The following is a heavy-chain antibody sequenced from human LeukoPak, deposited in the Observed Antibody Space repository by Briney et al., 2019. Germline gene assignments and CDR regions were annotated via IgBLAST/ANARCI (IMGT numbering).Heavy chain of an antibody. CDR1: GFNFGDYY. J-gene: IGHJ4*02. CDR3: ARDRRTPHSAYDWGHLDY. V-gene: IGHV3-11*01. Sequence: PGGSLRLSCAASGFNFGDYYMTWIRQAPGKGLEWIAYISSNGYTIYYTDSVKGRFTISRDNDNNSLYLQMNGLRADDTAIYYCARDRRTPHSAYDWGHLDYWGQGILVTVSS. D-gene: IGHD5-12*01. CDR2: ISSNGYTI.